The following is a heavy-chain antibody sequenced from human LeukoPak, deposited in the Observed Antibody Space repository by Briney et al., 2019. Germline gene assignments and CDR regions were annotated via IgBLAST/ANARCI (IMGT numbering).Heavy chain of an antibody. CDR1: GFTFSGSA. V-gene: IGHV3-73*01. D-gene: IGHD1-26*01. CDR3: TRDSGTYNWFDP. CDR2: IDKKDKGYATAT. Sequence: GGSLRLSCAASGFTFSGSAVHWVRQSSGKGLEWVGQIDKKDKGYATATAYAASVKGRFTISRDDSINTAYLQMKSLKTEDTALYYCTRDSGTYNWFDPWGQGTLVTVSS. J-gene: IGHJ5*02.